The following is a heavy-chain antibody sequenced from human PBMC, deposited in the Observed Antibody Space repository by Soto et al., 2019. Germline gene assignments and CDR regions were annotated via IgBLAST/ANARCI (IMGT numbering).Heavy chain of an antibody. D-gene: IGHD1-26*01. CDR2: IIPIFGTA. J-gene: IGHJ2*01. CDR3: ARARYSGSYVHQWYFDL. Sequence: QVQLVQSGAEVKKPGSSVKVSCKASGGTFSSYAISWVRQAPGQGLEWMGGIIPIFGTANYAQKFQGRVTITADESTSTGYMELSSLRSEDTAVYYCARARYSGSYVHQWYFDLWGRGTLVTVSS. V-gene: IGHV1-69*01. CDR1: GGTFSSYA.